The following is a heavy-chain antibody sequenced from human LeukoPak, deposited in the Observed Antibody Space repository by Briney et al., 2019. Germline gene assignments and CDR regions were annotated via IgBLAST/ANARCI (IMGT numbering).Heavy chain of an antibody. Sequence: GGSLRLSCAASGFNVSYYSMNWVRLAPGKGLEWVSYISFSNSTLYYADSVRGRFTISRDNAKNSLSLQMNSLRAEDTAVYYCAGGGATSFEYWGQGILVTVSS. CDR1: GFNVSYYS. CDR2: ISFSNSTL. D-gene: IGHD5-12*01. CDR3: AGGGATSFEY. J-gene: IGHJ4*02. V-gene: IGHV3-48*04.